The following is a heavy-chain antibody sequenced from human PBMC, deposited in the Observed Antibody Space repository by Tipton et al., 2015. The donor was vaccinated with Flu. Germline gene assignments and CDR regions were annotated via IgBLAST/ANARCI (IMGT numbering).Heavy chain of an antibody. CDR1: GYTFTSYY. J-gene: IGHJ2*01. Sequence: QVQLVQSGAEVKKPGASVKVSCKASGYTFTSYYMHWVRQAPGQGLEWMGIINPSGGSTSYAQTFQGRVTMTRDTSTSTVYMELSSLRSEDTAVYYCARDPRGGYFDLWGRGTLVTVSS. V-gene: IGHV1-46*01. CDR2: INPSGGST. CDR3: ARDPRGGYFDL.